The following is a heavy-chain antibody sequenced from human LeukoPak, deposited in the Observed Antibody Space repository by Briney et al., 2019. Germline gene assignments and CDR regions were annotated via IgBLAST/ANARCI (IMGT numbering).Heavy chain of an antibody. J-gene: IGHJ4*02. D-gene: IGHD5-18*01. CDR3: ARGNGYSYGYFDY. V-gene: IGHV3-33*01. CDR1: GFTFSSYG. CDR2: ICYDGNNK. Sequence: GGSLRLSCAASGFTFSSYGMHWVRQAPGKGLEWVAVICYDGNNKYYADSVKGRFTISTDNSKNTLYLQMNSLRAEDTAVYYCARGNGYSYGYFDYWGQGTLVTVSS.